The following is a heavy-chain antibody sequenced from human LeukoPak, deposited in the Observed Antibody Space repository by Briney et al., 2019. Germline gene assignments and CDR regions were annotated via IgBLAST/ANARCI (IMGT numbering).Heavy chain of an antibody. Sequence: SETLSLTCAVYGGSFSGYYWSWIRQPPGKGLEWIGEINHSGSTNYNPSLKSRVTISVDTSKNQFSLKLSSVTAADTAVYYCARDSSSQNWFDPWGQGTLVTVSS. D-gene: IGHD6-13*01. J-gene: IGHJ5*02. CDR2: INHSGST. CDR1: GGSFSGYY. V-gene: IGHV4-34*01. CDR3: ARDSSSQNWFDP.